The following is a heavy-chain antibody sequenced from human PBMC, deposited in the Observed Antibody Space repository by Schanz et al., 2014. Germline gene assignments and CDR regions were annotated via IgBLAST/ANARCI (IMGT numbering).Heavy chain of an antibody. CDR1: GFSLDIFA. Sequence: EVHLLESGGGLVEPGGSLRLSCATSGFSLDIFAVSWVRQAPGKGLVWVSRINGDGSNTNYADSVKGRFTISRDNSKSTLYVEMNSLRVEDTAVYYCAKTLFPGGTQTFGNWGRGTLVTVSS. D-gene: IGHD2-8*02. CDR3: AKTLFPGGTQTFGN. V-gene: IGHV3-23*01. J-gene: IGHJ4*02. CDR2: INGDGSNT.